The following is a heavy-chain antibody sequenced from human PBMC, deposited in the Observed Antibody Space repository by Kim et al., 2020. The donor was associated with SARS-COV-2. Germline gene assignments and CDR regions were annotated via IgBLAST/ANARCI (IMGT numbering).Heavy chain of an antibody. CDR1: GFTVGGYD. Sequence: GGSLRLSCAASGFTVGGYDMHWVRQAPGKGLEWVSVISWNGSNIYSAAAVERRFTISGDNAKTLLHLLNNMLTAEATVLYCAAKDTSAVPYYGMDYWGQG. V-gene: IGHV3-9*01. CDR2: ISWNGSNI. J-gene: IGHJ6*02. CDR3: AKDTSAVPYYGMDY.